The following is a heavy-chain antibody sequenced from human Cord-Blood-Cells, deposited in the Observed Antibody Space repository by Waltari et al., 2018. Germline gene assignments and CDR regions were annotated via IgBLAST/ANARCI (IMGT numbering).Heavy chain of an antibody. V-gene: IGHV4-39*01. Sequence: QLQLQEPGPGPVTPSETPSPTCTVPGGSISSSSYHLGWNRQPPGKGLEGIGSIYYSGSTYYNPSLKSRVTVSVDTSKNQFSLKLSSVTAADTAVYYCARRAGIAARNWFDPWGQGTLVTVSS. CDR2: IYYSGST. J-gene: IGHJ5*02. D-gene: IGHD6-6*01. CDR1: GGSISSSSYH. CDR3: ARRAGIAARNWFDP.